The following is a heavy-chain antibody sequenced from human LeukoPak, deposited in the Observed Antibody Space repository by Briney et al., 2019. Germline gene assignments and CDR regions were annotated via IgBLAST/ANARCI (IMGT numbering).Heavy chain of an antibody. J-gene: IGHJ4*02. V-gene: IGHV4-4*07. CDR1: SGSISSYY. D-gene: IGHD3-22*01. CDR3: ARDYYDSSGYYLDY. CDR2: IYTSGST. Sequence: SETLSLTCTVSSGSISSYYWSWIRQPAGKGLEWIGRIYTSGSTNYNPSLKSRVTMSVDTSKNQFSLKLSSVTAADTAVYYCARDYYDSSGYYLDYWGQGTLVTVSS.